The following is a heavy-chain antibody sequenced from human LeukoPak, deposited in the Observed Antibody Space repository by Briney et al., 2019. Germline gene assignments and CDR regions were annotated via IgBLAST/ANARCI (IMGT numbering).Heavy chain of an antibody. CDR3: ARHRYGAVAGNFDY. V-gene: IGHV3-7*01. Sequence: GGSLRLSCAASGFTFSSYWMNWARQAPGKGLEWVASINHNGNVNYYVDSVKGRFTISRDNAKNSLYLQMNSLRAEDTAVYYCARHRYGAVAGNFDYWGQGTLVTVSS. J-gene: IGHJ4*02. CDR2: INHNGNVN. D-gene: IGHD6-19*01. CDR1: GFTFSSYW.